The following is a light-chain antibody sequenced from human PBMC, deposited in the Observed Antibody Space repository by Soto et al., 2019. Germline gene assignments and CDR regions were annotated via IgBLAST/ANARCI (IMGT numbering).Light chain of an antibody. CDR2: DAS. J-gene: IGKJ1*01. V-gene: IGKV3-11*01. CDR1: QSVSSY. CDR3: QQRSNWPPWT. Sequence: EIVLTQSPATLYLSAGERATLSCRASQSVSSYLAWYQQKPGQAPRLLLYDASNRATGIPARFSGNGSGTDFTLTISSLEPADFAVYYCQQRSNWPPWTFCQGTKVDNK.